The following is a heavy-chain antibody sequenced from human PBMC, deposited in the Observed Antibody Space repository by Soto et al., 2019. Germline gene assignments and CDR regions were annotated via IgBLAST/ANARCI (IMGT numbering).Heavy chain of an antibody. Sequence: EASVKVSCKASGGTFSSYAISWVRQAPGQGLEWMGGIIPIFGTANYAQKFQGRVTITADKSTSTAYMELSSLRSEDTAVYYCARDRSSSSWYEKSWFDPWGQGTLVTVSS. J-gene: IGHJ5*02. CDR2: IIPIFGTA. CDR1: GGTFSSYA. D-gene: IGHD6-13*01. V-gene: IGHV1-69*06. CDR3: ARDRSSSSWYEKSWFDP.